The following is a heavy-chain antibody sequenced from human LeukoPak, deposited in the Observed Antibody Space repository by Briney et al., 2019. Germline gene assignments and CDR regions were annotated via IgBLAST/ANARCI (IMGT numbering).Heavy chain of an antibody. CDR3: ARGGGRMVYAPTPKDY. CDR2: ISSNGGST. CDR1: GFTFSSYA. V-gene: IGHV3-64*01. Sequence: GGSLRLSCAASGFTFSSYAMHWVRQAPGKGLEYVSAISSNGGSTYYANSVKGRFTISRDNPKNTLYLQMGSLRAEDMAVYYCARGGGRMVYAPTPKDYWGQGTLVTVSS. J-gene: IGHJ4*02. D-gene: IGHD2-8*01.